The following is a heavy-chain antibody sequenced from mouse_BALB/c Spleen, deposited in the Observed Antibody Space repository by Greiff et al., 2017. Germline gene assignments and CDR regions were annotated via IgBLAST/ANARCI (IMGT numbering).Heavy chain of an antibody. J-gene: IGHJ2*01. CDR3: ARERHNDFHGGFDY. CDR2: ISDGGSYT. Sequence: EVKVVESGGGLVKPGGSLKLSCAASGFTFSDYYMYWVRQTPEKRLEWVAIISDGGSYTYYPDSVKGRFTISSDNAKNNLYLQMSSLKSEDTAMYYCARERHNDFHGGFDYWGQGTTLTVSS. CDR1: GFTFSDYY. V-gene: IGHV5-4*02. D-gene: IGHD3-1*01.